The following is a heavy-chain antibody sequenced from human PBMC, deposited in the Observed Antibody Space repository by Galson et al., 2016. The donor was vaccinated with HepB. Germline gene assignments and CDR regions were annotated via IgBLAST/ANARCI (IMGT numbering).Heavy chain of an antibody. J-gene: IGHJ6*02. CDR1: GYTLTELS. CDR2: FDPEDGET. CDR3: ATAGYYYYGMDV. Sequence: SVKVSCKVSGYTLTELSMHWVRQAPGKGLEWMGSFDPEDGETIYAQKFQGRVTMTEDTSTDTAYMELSSLRSEDTAVYYCATAGYYYYGMDVWGQGTTVTVSS. V-gene: IGHV1-24*01.